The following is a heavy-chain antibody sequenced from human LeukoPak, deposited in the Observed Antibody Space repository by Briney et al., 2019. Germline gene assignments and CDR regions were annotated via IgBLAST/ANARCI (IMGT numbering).Heavy chain of an antibody. V-gene: IGHV4-39*01. CDR3: ARHLSRDEKTFDY. CDR1: GGSISSNKYY. D-gene: IGHD3-9*01. Sequence: TPSETLFLTCTVSGGSISSNKYYWGWIRQPPGKGLEWIGSIYYSGSTYYNPTLKSRVTIFVDTSKNQFSLKLSSVTAADTAVYYCARHLSRDEKTFDYWGQGTLVTVSS. J-gene: IGHJ4*02. CDR2: IYYSGST.